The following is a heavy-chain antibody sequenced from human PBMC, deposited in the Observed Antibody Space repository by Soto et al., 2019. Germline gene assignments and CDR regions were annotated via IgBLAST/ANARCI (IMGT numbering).Heavy chain of an antibody. J-gene: IGHJ4*02. D-gene: IGHD3-9*01. CDR2: IIPILGIA. CDR1: GGTFSSDT. Sequence: ASVKVSCKASGGTFSSDTISWVRQAPGQGLEWMGRIIPILGIANYAQKLQGRVTMTTDTSTSTAYMELRSLRSDDTAVYYCARYILTGYLERYYFDYWGQGTLVTVSS. V-gene: IGHV1-69*02. CDR3: ARYILTGYLERYYFDY.